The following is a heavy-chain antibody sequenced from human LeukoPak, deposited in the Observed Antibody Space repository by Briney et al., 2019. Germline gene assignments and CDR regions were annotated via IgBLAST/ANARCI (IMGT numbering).Heavy chain of an antibody. J-gene: IGHJ3*02. CDR2: ISSSSSYI. CDR1: GFTFSSYS. Sequence: GGSLRLSCAASGFTFSSYSMNWVRQAPGKGLEWVSSISSSSSYIYYADSVKGRFTISRDNAKNSLYLQMNSLRAEDTAVYYCARDRVLRYFDWLLSTPDAFDIWGQGTMVTVSS. V-gene: IGHV3-21*01. CDR3: ARDRVLRYFDWLLSTPDAFDI. D-gene: IGHD3-9*01.